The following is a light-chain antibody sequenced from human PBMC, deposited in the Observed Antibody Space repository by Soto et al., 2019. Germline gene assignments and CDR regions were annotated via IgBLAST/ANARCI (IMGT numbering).Light chain of an antibody. CDR1: QGISND. Sequence: DIQMTQSPSSLSASVGDRVTISCRASQGISNDLAWYQQKPGKVHKLLIFTASTLYSGLPSRFSGSGSETDFNLTISRLQPEDGATYYCQKYDSAPFTFGPGTTVD. V-gene: IGKV1-27*01. CDR2: TAS. J-gene: IGKJ3*01. CDR3: QKYDSAPFT.